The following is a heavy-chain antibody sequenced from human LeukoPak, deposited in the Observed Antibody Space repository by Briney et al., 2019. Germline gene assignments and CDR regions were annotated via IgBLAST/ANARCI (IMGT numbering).Heavy chain of an antibody. CDR3: TTEGRRPVATFDY. CDR2: ISGSGGGT. V-gene: IGHV3-23*01. D-gene: IGHD3-10*01. CDR1: GFAVSSNH. J-gene: IGHJ4*02. Sequence: GGSLRLSCAASGFAVSSNHMNWVRQAPGKGLEWVSTISGSGGGTYYADSVKGRFTISRDNSKNSLYLQMNSLKTEDTAVYYCTTEGRRPVATFDYWGQGTLVTVSS.